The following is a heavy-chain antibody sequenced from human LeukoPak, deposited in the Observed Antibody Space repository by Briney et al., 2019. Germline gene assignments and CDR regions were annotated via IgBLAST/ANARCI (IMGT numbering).Heavy chain of an antibody. J-gene: IGHJ4*02. CDR2: TNYRSKWYT. Sequence: SQTLSLTCAISGDSVSSNSAGWNWISQSPSRDLEWLGRTNYRSKWYTDYAVPVKSRITINPNTAKNQFSLQLNSVTPEDTAAYYCARVVYYYGDYYFDYWGQGTLVTVSS. D-gene: IGHD4-17*01. CDR3: ARVVYYYGDYYFDY. CDR1: GDSVSSNSAG. V-gene: IGHV6-1*01.